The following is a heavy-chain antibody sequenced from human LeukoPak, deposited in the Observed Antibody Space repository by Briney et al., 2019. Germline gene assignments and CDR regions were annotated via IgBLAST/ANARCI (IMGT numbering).Heavy chain of an antibody. Sequence: GRSLRLSCTASGFTFGDYVMSWVRQAPGKGLEWVGLIRSKAYGGTTEYAPSVKGRFTISRDDSTSIAYLQMNSLKPEDTAVYYCTRDLCSGGSCYHDYFDYWGQGTLVTVSS. D-gene: IGHD2-15*01. CDR1: GFTFGDYV. CDR3: TRDLCSGGSCYHDYFDY. J-gene: IGHJ4*02. V-gene: IGHV3-49*04. CDR2: IRSKAYGGTT.